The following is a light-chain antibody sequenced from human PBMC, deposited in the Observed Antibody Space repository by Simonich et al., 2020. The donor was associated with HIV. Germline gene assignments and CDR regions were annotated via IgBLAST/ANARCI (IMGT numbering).Light chain of an antibody. V-gene: IGLV8-61*01. Sequence: QTVVTQEPSFSVSPGGTVTLTCGLSSGSVSTNYYPSWYQQTPGQPPRTLIYSTHIRSSGVPDRFSGSILGNKAALTITGAQADDESDYYCVLYMNNGVIFGGGTKLTVL. CDR2: STH. CDR1: SGSVSTNYY. CDR3: VLYMNNGVI. J-gene: IGLJ2*01.